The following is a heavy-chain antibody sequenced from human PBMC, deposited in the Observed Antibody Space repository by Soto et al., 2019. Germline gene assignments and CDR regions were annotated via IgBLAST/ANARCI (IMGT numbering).Heavy chain of an antibody. CDR3: ATVTTFGYYYYGMDV. J-gene: IGHJ6*02. Sequence: GASVKVSCKASGYTFTSYYMHWVRQAPGQGLEWMGIINPSGGSTSYAQKFQGRVTMTRDTSTSTVYMGLSSLRSEDTAVYYCATVTTFGYYYYGMDVWGQGTTVTVSS. CDR2: INPSGGST. V-gene: IGHV1-46*03. CDR1: GYTFTSYY. D-gene: IGHD3-16*01.